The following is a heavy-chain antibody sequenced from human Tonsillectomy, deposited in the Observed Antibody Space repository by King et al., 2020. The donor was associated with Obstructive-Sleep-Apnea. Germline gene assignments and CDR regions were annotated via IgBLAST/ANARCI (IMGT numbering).Heavy chain of an antibody. CDR1: GGSISSGCYY. Sequence: QLQESGPGLVKPSQTLSLTCTVSGGSISSGCYYWSWIHQHPVKGLAWIGYIYYSGRTYYNPSLKIRVTISVDTSKNQFSLKLSSVTAADTAVYYCARDSKTAPPYYAFDIWGQGTMVTVSS. CDR3: ARDSKTAPPYYAFDI. CDR2: IYYSGRT. J-gene: IGHJ3*02. D-gene: IGHD1-26*01. V-gene: IGHV4-31*03.